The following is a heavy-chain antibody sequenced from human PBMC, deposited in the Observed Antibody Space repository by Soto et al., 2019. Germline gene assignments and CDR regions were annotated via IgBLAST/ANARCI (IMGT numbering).Heavy chain of an antibody. D-gene: IGHD3-9*01. CDR1: GYTFNTYD. CDR3: ARRGATGYYSTHYYGMDV. J-gene: IGHJ6*02. Sequence: QEQLVQSGAEVKKPGASVKISCKASGYTFNTYDINWVRQATGQGLEWMGWMNPESGSTGFAQSFQGRITLTGNTSINTVYMEVSSLTNEDTAVYFCARRGATGYYSTHYYGMDVWGPGTTVTVSS. CDR2: MNPESGST. V-gene: IGHV1-8*01.